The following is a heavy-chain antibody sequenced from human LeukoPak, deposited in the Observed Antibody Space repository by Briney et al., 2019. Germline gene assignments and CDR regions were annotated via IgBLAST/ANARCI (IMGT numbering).Heavy chain of an antibody. CDR2: INSDGSTR. J-gene: IGHJ4*02. V-gene: IGHV3-74*01. Sequence: GGSLRLSCAASGFTFSNSWMHWVRQAPGKGLVWVSRINSDGSTRDYADSVRGRFTISRENAKNTVYLQMSSLRAGDTAVYYCAAMAWGWGQGTLVTVSS. CDR1: GFTFSNSW. CDR3: AAMAWG. D-gene: IGHD1-26*01.